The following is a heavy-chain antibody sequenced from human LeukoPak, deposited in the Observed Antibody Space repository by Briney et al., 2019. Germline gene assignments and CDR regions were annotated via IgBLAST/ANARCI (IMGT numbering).Heavy chain of an antibody. J-gene: IGHJ4*02. V-gene: IGHV5-51*01. D-gene: IGHD3-22*01. CDR2: IYPGDSDT. CDR1: GYSFSSYW. Sequence: GESLKSSCKGSGYSFSSYWIGWVRQMPGKGLEWMGIIYPGDSDTRYSPSFQGQVTISADKAISTAYLHWSSLKASDTAMYYCARRISDSSGYLPLDYWGQGTLVTVSS. CDR3: ARRISDSSGYLPLDY.